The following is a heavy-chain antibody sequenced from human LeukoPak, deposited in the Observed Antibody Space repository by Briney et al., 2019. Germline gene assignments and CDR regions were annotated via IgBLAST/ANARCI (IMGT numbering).Heavy chain of an antibody. V-gene: IGHV1-69*05. CDR2: IIPIFATP. CDR1: GGTFNSYA. CDR3: ARAGIAAAADY. J-gene: IGHJ4*02. Sequence: GSSVKVSCKASGGTFNSYAITWVRQAPGQGLEWMGGIIPIFATPNYAQKFQGRLTITTDESASTAYMELSSLRSEDTAVYYCARAGIAAAADYWGQGTLVTVSS. D-gene: IGHD6-13*01.